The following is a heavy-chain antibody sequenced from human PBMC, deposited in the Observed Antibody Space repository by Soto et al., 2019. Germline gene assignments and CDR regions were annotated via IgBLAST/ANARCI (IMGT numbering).Heavy chain of an antibody. D-gene: IGHD3-10*01. V-gene: IGHV3-21*01. Sequence: GGSLRLACAASGFTFSSYSMNWVRQAARKGLEWVSSISSRSSHIYYADSVKGLFTLSRDNAQNSTYLQMNSLRAEDKAVYYCARDKVRDAYFYGSESFYFDYWGQGTLVTVSS. J-gene: IGHJ4*02. CDR2: ISSRSSHI. CDR1: GFTFSSYS. CDR3: ARDKVRDAYFYGSESFYFDY.